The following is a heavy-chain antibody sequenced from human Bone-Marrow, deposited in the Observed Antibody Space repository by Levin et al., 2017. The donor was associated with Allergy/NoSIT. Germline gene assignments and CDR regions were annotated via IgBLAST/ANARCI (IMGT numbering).Heavy chain of an antibody. Sequence: GESLKISCVASGFSLSQYDMIWVRQSPGKGLEWLSTISNTGTTVSFADSVKGRFTVSRDNTKKSLFLEMNSLRADDTAIYYCARGSFRNASLLGYYYGLDVWGQGTTVSVSS. CDR2: ISNTGTTV. J-gene: IGHJ6*02. V-gene: IGHV3-48*03. CDR1: GFSLSQYD. CDR3: ARGSFRNASLLGYYYGLDV. D-gene: IGHD2-21*01.